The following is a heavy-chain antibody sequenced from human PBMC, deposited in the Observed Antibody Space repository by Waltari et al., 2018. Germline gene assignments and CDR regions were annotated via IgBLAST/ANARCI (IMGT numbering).Heavy chain of an antibody. Sequence: QVQLQESGPGLVKPSETLSLTCTVSGGSVSSGSYYWSWIRQPPGKGLEWIGYIYYSGSTNYNPSLKSRVTISVYTAKNQFSLKLSSVTAADTAVYYCARVGYYDSSGSLGYFDYWGQGTLVTVSS. V-gene: IGHV4-61*01. CDR3: ARVGYYDSSGSLGYFDY. CDR1: GGSVSSGSYY. CDR2: IYYSGST. J-gene: IGHJ4*02. D-gene: IGHD3-22*01.